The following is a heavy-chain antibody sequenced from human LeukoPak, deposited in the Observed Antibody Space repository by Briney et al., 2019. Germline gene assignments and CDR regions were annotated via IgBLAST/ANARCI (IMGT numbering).Heavy chain of an antibody. CDR3: VASGPPAPANWFDP. V-gene: IGHV4-59*03. CDR2: IHHSGDT. D-gene: IGHD6-13*01. J-gene: IGHJ5*02. Sequence: SETLSLXCTVSGGSSTSYYWSWIRRPPGKGLESIGYIHHSGDTRYNPSLKSRVTMSIDTSKYQFSLKVNFVTAADTAVYYCVASGPPAPANWFDPWGQGTLVTVSS. CDR1: GGSSTSYY.